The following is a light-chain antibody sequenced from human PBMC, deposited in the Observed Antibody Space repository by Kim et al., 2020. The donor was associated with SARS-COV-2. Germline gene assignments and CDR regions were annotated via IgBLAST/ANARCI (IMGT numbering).Light chain of an antibody. CDR3: NALDSSGNHLV. CDR2: GKN. CDR1: SLRSYY. J-gene: IGLJ3*02. Sequence: FGQTVRITCQGDSLRSYYASWYQQKPGQAPVLVIYGKNNRPSGIPDRLSGSSSGNTASLTITGAQAEDEAAYYCNALDSSGNHLVFGGGTKLPVL. V-gene: IGLV3-19*01.